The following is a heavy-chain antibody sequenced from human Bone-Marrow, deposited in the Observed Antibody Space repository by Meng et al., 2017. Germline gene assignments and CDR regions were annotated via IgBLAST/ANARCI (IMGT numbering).Heavy chain of an antibody. J-gene: IGHJ4*02. Sequence: ASVKVSCKASGYNFNDHYVHWVRQAPGQGLEWMGWINPNTGDTYNAPKFQGRVTMTRDTSISTVYMEMSSLTYDDTAVYSCARSLFGSGSLFGYWGQGTLVTVSS. CDR3: ARSLFGSGSLFGY. D-gene: IGHD3-10*01. CDR2: INPNTGDT. CDR1: GYNFNDHY. V-gene: IGHV1-2*02.